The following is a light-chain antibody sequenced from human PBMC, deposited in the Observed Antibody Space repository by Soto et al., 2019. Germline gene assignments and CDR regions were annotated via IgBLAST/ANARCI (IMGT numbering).Light chain of an antibody. Sequence: QSVLTQPPSASGSPGQSVTISCTGTSSDLGGYNYVSWYQQHLGKAPKLMIYEVSKRPSGVPDRFSGSKSGNTASLTVSGLQAEDEADYYCSSYAGTRYVFGTGTKVTVL. J-gene: IGLJ1*01. CDR2: EVS. CDR3: SSYAGTRYV. CDR1: SSDLGGYNY. V-gene: IGLV2-8*01.